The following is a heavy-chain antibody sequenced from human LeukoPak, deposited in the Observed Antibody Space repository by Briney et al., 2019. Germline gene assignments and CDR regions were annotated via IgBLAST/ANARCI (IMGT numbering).Heavy chain of an antibody. CDR2: ISYGGDT. J-gene: IGHJ5*02. D-gene: IGHD4-11*01. CDR3: ARLLGDSNHLRLDP. V-gene: IGHV4-59*02. Sequence: PSETLSLTCTVSGDSVTSYYWSWIRQPPGKALEWIGYISYGGDTSYSPSLKSRVTISIDTSKNQFSLKLSSVTAADTAVYYCARLLGDSNHLRLDPWGQGTLVTVSS. CDR1: GDSVTSYY.